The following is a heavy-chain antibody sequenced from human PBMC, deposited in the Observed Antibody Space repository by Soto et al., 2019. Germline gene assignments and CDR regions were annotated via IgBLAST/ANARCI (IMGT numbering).Heavy chain of an antibody. J-gene: IGHJ6*02. CDR2: IWYDGSNK. CDR3: ARDTARAMVRIYYGMDV. V-gene: IGHV3-33*01. Sequence: QVQLVESGGGVVQPGRSLRLSCAASGFTFSSYGMHWVRQAPGKGLEWVAVIWYDGSNKYYADSVKGRFTISRDNSKNTLYLQVNRLRAEDKAVYYCARDTARAMVRIYYGMDVWGQGTTVTVSS. D-gene: IGHD3-10*01. CDR1: GFTFSSYG.